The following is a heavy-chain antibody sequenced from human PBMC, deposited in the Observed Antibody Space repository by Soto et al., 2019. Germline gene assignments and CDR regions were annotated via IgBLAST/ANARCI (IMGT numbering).Heavy chain of an antibody. J-gene: IGHJ6*02. CDR2: INPNSGGT. V-gene: IGHV1-2*02. D-gene: IGHD3-3*01. CDR1: GYTFTGYY. CDR3: ARAEGIFRVVNRVYYDYGMDV. Sequence: ASVKVSCKASGYTFTGYYMHWVRQAPGQGLEWMGWINPNSGGTNYAQKLQGRVTMTRDTSISTAYMELSRLRSDDTAVYHCARAEGIFRVVNRVYYDYGMDVWGQGTTVTVSS.